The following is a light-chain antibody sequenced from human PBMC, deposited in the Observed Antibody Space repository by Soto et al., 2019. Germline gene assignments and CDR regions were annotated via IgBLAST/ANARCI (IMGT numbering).Light chain of an antibody. J-gene: IGKJ5*01. CDR2: GES. V-gene: IGKV3-20*01. Sequence: TQSPGTVSWTTGDRASLSCRASQNLSRYFLAWYQHKPGQAPRLLIYGESTRATGIPARFSGSGSGTDFPLTISSLEPEDFALYHCQQYGSASINFGQGTRLEIK. CDR3: QQYGSASIN. CDR1: QNLSRYF.